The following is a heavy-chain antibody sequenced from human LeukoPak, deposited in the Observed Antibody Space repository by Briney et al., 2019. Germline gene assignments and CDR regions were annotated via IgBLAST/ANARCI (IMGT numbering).Heavy chain of an antibody. V-gene: IGHV3-23*01. Sequence: GGSLRLSCAASGFTFSSYSMNWVRQAPRKGLEWVSGITASSGGTYYADSVKGRFTISRDNSKNTLYLQINRLRAEDTAIYFCAKIRFYYDSSFDYWYFDLWGRGTLVTVSS. CDR3: AKIRFYYDSSFDYWYFDL. J-gene: IGHJ2*01. CDR1: GFTFSSYS. D-gene: IGHD3-22*01. CDR2: ITASSGGT.